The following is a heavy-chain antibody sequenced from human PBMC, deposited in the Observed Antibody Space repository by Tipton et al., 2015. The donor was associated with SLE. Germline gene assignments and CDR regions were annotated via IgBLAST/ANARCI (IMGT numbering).Heavy chain of an antibody. V-gene: IGHV4-34*01. CDR1: GGSISSYY. CDR3: ARGIGAFDI. Sequence: TLSLTCTVSGGSISSYYWGWIRQPPGKGLEWIGEINHSGSTKYNPSLKSRVTISVDTSKKQFSLNLSSVTAADTAVYYCARGIGAFDIWSQGTMVTVSS. J-gene: IGHJ3*02. CDR2: INHSGST.